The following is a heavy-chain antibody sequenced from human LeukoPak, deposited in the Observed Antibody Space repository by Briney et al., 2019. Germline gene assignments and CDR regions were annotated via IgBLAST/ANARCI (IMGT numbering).Heavy chain of an antibody. CDR3: ARDRATKARIGGMDV. Sequence: PGGSLRLSCAASGFTFSSYAMSWVRQAPGKGLEWVSAISGSGGSTYYADSVKGRFTISRDNSKNTLYLQMNSLSAEDTGIYYCARDRATKARIGGMDVWGQGTTVIVSS. V-gene: IGHV3-23*01. J-gene: IGHJ6*02. CDR1: GFTFSSYA. CDR2: ISGSGGST. D-gene: IGHD5-24*01.